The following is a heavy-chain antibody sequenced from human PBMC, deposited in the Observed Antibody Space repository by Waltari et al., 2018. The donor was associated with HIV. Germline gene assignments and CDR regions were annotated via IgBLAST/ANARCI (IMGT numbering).Heavy chain of an antibody. Sequence: QVQLVQSGSESKKPGASVKVSCKASGYTFTNNAVNWVRQAPGQGLEWMGWINTKTGNPTYAQGFTGRFVFSLDTSVSTAYLQISSLKAEDTAFYYCARYTTGWYDSWGQGTLVTVSS. V-gene: IGHV7-4-1*02. D-gene: IGHD6-19*01. CDR1: GYTFTNNA. CDR3: ARYTTGWYDS. CDR2: INTKTGNP. J-gene: IGHJ5*01.